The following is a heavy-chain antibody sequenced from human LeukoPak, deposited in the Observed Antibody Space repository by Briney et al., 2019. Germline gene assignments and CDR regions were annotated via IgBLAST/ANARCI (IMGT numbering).Heavy chain of an antibody. CDR2: IHHSGTM. CDR3: ARGGYYGSGIDAFDI. J-gene: IGHJ3*02. D-gene: IGHD3-10*01. CDR1: GGSISSGGYY. Sequence: SETPSLTCTVSGGSISSGGYYCTWLRQPPGKGLEWIGYIHHSGTMYYGPSLKSRLTISVDRSKNQFSLELTSVTAADTAVYYCARGGYYGSGIDAFDIWGQGTMVTVSS. V-gene: IGHV4-30-2*01.